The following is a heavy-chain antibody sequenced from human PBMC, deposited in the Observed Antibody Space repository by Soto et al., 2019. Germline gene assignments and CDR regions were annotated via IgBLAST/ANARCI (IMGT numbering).Heavy chain of an antibody. Sequence: SEKGCSMSSGYTFTGYYIHWWRQAPLQGLEWLGWINPNSGGTDYAQKFQGIITMTTDTSIGTAYMELSRLTSDDTDVSFCARGDGGGSWFGFDYWGQGTLVTVYS. D-gene: IGHD3-10*01. J-gene: IGHJ4*02. CDR3: ARGDGGGSWFGFDY. CDR1: GYTFTGYY. V-gene: IGHV1-2*02. CDR2: INPNSGGT.